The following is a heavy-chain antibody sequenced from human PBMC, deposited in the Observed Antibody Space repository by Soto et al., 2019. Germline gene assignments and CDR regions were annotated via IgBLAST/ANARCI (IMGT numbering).Heavy chain of an antibody. D-gene: IGHD3-22*01. CDR1: GGSGGSFSGYY. J-gene: IGHJ6*04. CDR2: INHSGST. CDR3: GRQNYDSSGHHHYNYGRDA. V-gene: IGHV4-34*01. Sequence: QVQLQQWGAGLLKPSETLSLTCAVYGGSGGSFSGYYWSWIRQPPGKGLEWIGEINHSGSTNYNPPPKSGFTISVATPKNHFSLKRSSVTAADPAFYYCGRQNYDSSGHHHYNYGRDAGAKGPPVPVSS.